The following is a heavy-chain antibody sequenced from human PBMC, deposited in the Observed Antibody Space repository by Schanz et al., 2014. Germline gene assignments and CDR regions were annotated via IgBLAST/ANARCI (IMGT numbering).Heavy chain of an antibody. CDR2: ISNDGSIK. CDR1: GFTFSSYA. CDR3: ARVRRRIATPSTPSFRNYYYYAMDV. Sequence: VQLLQFGGGVVQPGRSLRLSCAASGFTFSSYAMHWVRQAPGKGLEWVALISNDGSIKYYADSVEGRFTISRDNSRNTLYLQMNSLRAEDTSVYFCARVRRRIATPSTPSFRNYYYYAMDVWGQGTTVTVSS. J-gene: IGHJ6*02. D-gene: IGHD6-13*01. V-gene: IGHV3-30-3*01.